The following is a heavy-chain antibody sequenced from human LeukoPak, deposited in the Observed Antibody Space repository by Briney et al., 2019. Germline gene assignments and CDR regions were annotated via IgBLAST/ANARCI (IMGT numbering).Heavy chain of an antibody. D-gene: IGHD3-22*01. J-gene: IGHJ4*02. CDR2: ISYSSSYI. CDR1: GFTFSSYT. Sequence: GGSLRLSCEASGFTFSSYTMNWVRQAPGKGLEWVSSISYSSSYIYYADSVKGRFTISRDDAKNSLYLQMNSLRAEDTAVYYCARDLHYYDSSAYHPVSYWGQGTLVTVSS. V-gene: IGHV3-21*01. CDR3: ARDLHYYDSSAYHPVSY.